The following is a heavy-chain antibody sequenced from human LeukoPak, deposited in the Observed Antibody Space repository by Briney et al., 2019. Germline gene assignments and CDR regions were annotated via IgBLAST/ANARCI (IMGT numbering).Heavy chain of an antibody. Sequence: GGSLRLSCAASGFTFSSYAMHWVRQAPGKGLEWVSLIYSGGNTYYADSVKGRLTISRDNSKSTLYLQMNSLRVEDTAVYYCARGMYSSGWYSDYWGQGTLVTVSS. V-gene: IGHV3-66*01. CDR2: IYSGGNT. D-gene: IGHD6-19*01. CDR3: ARGMYSSGWYSDY. CDR1: GFTFSSYA. J-gene: IGHJ4*02.